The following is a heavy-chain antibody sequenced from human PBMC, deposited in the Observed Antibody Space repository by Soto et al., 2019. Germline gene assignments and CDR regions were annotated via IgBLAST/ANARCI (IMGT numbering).Heavy chain of an antibody. CDR2: ISGSGGST. D-gene: IGHD3-22*01. V-gene: IGHV3-23*01. CDR3: AKVEDYYDSSGYSLFDY. Sequence: SLSGAGCGCTYSSYAMTSFHQTQGKGLEWVSAISGSGGSTYYADSVKGRFTISRDNSKNTLYLQMNSLRAEDTAVYYCAKVEDYYDSSGYSLFDYWGQGTLVTVSS. CDR1: GCTYSSYA. J-gene: IGHJ4*02.